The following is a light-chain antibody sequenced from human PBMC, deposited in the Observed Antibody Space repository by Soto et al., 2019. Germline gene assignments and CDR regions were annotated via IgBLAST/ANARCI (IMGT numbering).Light chain of an antibody. Sequence: EIVLTQSPGTLSLSPGERATLSCRASQSVSSYLAWYQQKPGQAPRLLIYDASTRATGISARFSGSGSGTDFTLTSRSLEPEDFADYYRRQRSNWPVTFGQGTRVAVK. V-gene: IGKV3-11*01. CDR3: RQRSNWPVT. CDR1: QSVSSY. CDR2: DAS. J-gene: IGKJ1*01.